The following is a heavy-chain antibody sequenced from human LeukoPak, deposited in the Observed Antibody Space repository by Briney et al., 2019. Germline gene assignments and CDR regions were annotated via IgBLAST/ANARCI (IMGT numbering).Heavy chain of an antibody. Sequence: GGSLRLSCQASGFTFSNYAMSWVRQAPGKGLEWVSSINPDDGGSFFANSVKGRFTISRDDSRGVVYLQMNSLRAEDTAVYYCARSGVATCHYWGQGILVTVSS. CDR3: ARSGVATCHY. D-gene: IGHD2-15*01. V-gene: IGHV3-23*01. CDR2: INPDDGGS. CDR1: GFTFSNYA. J-gene: IGHJ4*02.